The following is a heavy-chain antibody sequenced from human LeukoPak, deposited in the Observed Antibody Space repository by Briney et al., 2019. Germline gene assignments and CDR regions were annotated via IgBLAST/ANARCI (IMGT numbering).Heavy chain of an antibody. CDR1: GFTFSSYT. D-gene: IGHD2-15*01. CDR2: ITTGDGNT. Sequence: GRSLRLSCTASGFTFSSYTMTWVRQAPGKGLKWVSTITTGDGNTYYADSVKGRFTVSRDDSKNTLYLQMNSLRAEDTAVYFCAKGTLGHCNGASCYPLDYWGQGTLVTVSS. J-gene: IGHJ4*02. V-gene: IGHV3-23*01. CDR3: AKGTLGHCNGASCYPLDY.